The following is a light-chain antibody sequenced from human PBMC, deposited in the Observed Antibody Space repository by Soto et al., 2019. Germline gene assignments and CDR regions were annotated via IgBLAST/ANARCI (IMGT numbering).Light chain of an antibody. CDR3: ATWDSSLKIGV. J-gene: IGLJ3*02. CDR1: TPNIGSNS. V-gene: IGLV1-51*01. Sequence: QSVLRQPPSVSAAPGQRVTISCSGTTPNIGSNSVSWYLQVPGTVPKLLIYDTNKRPSGIPDRISGSKSGSSATLDITGLQTGDEADYYCATWDSSLKIGVFGGGTKLTVL. CDR2: DTN.